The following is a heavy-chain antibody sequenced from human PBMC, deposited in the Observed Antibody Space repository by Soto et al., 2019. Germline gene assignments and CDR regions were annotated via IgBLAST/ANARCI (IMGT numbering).Heavy chain of an antibody. CDR2: ISGGGDLA. D-gene: IGHD1-26*01. CDR3: AKYSGDLPVYNGVNV. J-gene: IGHJ6*02. Sequence: EVRLLESGGGLVQPGGSLRLSCAASGFPFATSAMIWVRQAPGKGPEWLSLISGGGDLAYYAESVKGRFTSSRDNSKNTLYLQMTFLRVEDTAVYYCAKYSGDLPVYNGVNVCGQGITVTVSS. CDR1: GFPFATSA. V-gene: IGHV3-23*01.